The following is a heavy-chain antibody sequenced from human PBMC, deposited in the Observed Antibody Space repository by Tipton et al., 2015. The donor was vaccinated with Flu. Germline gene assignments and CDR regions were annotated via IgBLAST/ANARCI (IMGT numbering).Heavy chain of an antibody. D-gene: IGHD2/OR15-2a*01. Sequence: QVQLVQSGGELRKPGASVTVSCKASGYTFSSFYISWVRQAPGQGLEWLGWINLNNGEAGFAQRFQGRVSMTTDASTTTVYMELRRLRSDDTAMYFCAVVSPYGQWGQGTLVTVSS. J-gene: IGHJ4*02. CDR1: GYTFSSFY. CDR2: INLNNGEA. CDR3: AVVSPYGQ. V-gene: IGHV1-18*01.